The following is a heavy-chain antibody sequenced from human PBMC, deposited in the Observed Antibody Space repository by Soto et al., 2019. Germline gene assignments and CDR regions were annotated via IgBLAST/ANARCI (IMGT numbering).Heavy chain of an antibody. D-gene: IGHD1-26*01. Sequence: EVQLLESGGGLVQPGGSLRLSCAASGFTFSSYTMSWVRQAPGKGLEWGSAISGSGGSTYYAVSVKGRFTISRDNSKNTLYLQMNSLRAEDTAVYYCAKRGLLRVKDDYWGQGTLVTVSS. CDR3: AKRGLLRVKDDY. J-gene: IGHJ4*02. CDR2: ISGSGGST. CDR1: GFTFSSYT. V-gene: IGHV3-23*01.